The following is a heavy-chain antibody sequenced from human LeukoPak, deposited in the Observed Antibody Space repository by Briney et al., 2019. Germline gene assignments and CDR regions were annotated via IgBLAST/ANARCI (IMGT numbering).Heavy chain of an antibody. CDR3: ARISLGSDTSPSSGWPYYFDY. Sequence: SGPALVKPTQTLTLTCTFSGFSLSTSGMRVSWIRQPPGKALEWLARIDWDDDKFYSTSLKTRLTISKDTSKNQVVLTTTNMDPVDTATYYCARISLGSDTSPSSGWPYYFDYWGQGTLVTVSS. CDR1: GFSLSTSGMR. J-gene: IGHJ4*02. V-gene: IGHV2-70*04. D-gene: IGHD6-19*01. CDR2: IDWDDDK.